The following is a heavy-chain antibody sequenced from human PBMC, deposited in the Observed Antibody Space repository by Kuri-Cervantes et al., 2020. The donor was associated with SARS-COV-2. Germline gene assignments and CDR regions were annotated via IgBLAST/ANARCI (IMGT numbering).Heavy chain of an antibody. V-gene: IGHV3-21*01. Sequence: GGSLRLSCAASGFTFSSYSMNWVRQAPGKGLEWVSSISSSSYIYYADSVKGRFTISRDNAKNSLYLQMNSLRAEDTAVYYCAKDSIRFLEWLYYMDVWGKGTTVTVSS. CDR1: GFTFSSYS. CDR2: ISSSSYI. CDR3: AKDSIRFLEWLYYMDV. D-gene: IGHD3-3*01. J-gene: IGHJ6*03.